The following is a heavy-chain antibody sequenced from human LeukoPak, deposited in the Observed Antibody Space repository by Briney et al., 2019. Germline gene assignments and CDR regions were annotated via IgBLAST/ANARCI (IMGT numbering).Heavy chain of an antibody. V-gene: IGHV3-21*04. CDR2: ISSSSSYI. J-gene: IGHJ5*02. Sequence: GGSLRLSCAASGFTFSSYSMNWVRQAPGKGLEWVSSISSSSSYIYYADSVKGRFTISRDNSKNTLYLQMNSLRAEDTAVYYCAKNPGVRYDFWSDYLVWFDPWGQGTLVTVSS. CDR3: AKNPGVRYDFWSDYLVWFDP. CDR1: GFTFSSYS. D-gene: IGHD3-3*01.